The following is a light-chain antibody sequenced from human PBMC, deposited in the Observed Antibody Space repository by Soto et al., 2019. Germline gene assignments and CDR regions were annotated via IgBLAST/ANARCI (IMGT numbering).Light chain of an antibody. Sequence: QSALTQPASVSGSPGQSITISCTGTSSDVGGYNYVSWYQQHPGKAPKLMIYDVSNRPSGVSNRFSGSKSGNTASPTISGLQADDEADYYCSSYTSSSWVFGTGTKVTVL. J-gene: IGLJ1*01. CDR3: SSYTSSSWV. CDR1: SSDVGGYNY. V-gene: IGLV2-14*01. CDR2: DVS.